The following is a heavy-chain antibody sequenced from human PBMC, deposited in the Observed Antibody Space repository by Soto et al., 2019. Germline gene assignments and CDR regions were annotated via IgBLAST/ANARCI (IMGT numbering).Heavy chain of an antibody. J-gene: IGHJ4*02. D-gene: IGHD1-26*01. CDR2: IKSGAEDGTT. CDR3: GTDLRWESPPLDY. Sequence: EVQLVESGGGLVRPGESLRLSCAASGFTFSSAWMSWVRQVPGKGLEWIGRIKSGAEDGTTNYGAPARGRFAISRDDSRNTLYLEMNSLQTDDTAVYFCGTDLRWESPPLDYWGQGTLVSVSS. CDR1: GFTFSSAW. V-gene: IGHV3-15*01.